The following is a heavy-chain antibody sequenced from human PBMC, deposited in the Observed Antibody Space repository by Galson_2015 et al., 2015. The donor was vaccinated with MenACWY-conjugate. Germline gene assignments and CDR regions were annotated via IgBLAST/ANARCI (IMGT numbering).Heavy chain of an antibody. D-gene: IGHD3-10*01. Sequence: SVKVSCKASGYTFTSYYMHWVRQAPGQGLEWMGIINPSGGSTSYAQKFQGRVTMTRDTSTSTVYMELSSLRSEDTAVYYCARDLGPLYGSGSLWYFDLWGRGTLVTVSS. CDR3: ARDLGPLYGSGSLWYFDL. CDR2: INPSGGST. J-gene: IGHJ2*01. CDR1: GYTFTSYY. V-gene: IGHV1-46*03.